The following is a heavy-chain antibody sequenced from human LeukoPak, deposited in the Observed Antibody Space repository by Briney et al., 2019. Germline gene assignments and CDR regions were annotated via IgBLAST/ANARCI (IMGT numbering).Heavy chain of an antibody. V-gene: IGHV3-48*01. CDR3: ARDRDYSFDY. Sequence: GGSLRLSCAASGFTFSSYGMHWVRQAPGKGLEWVSYIRSSDNIISYADSVKGRFIISSDNAKNSLYLQMSSLRAEDTAVYYCARDRDYSFDYWGQGVLVTVSS. CDR2: IRSSDNII. CDR1: GFTFSSYG. J-gene: IGHJ4*02.